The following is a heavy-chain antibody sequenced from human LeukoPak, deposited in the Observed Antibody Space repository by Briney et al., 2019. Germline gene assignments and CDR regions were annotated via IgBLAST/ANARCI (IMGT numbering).Heavy chain of an antibody. CDR1: GFTFSSYS. CDR2: ISSSSSTI. Sequence: PGGSLRLSCAASGFTFSSYSMNWVRQAPGKGLEWVSYISSSSSTIYYADSVKGRFTISRDNAKNSLYLQMNSLRAEDTAVYYCARGGYYDSSGYFPFYYWGQGTLDTVSS. J-gene: IGHJ4*02. D-gene: IGHD3-22*01. V-gene: IGHV3-48*01. CDR3: ARGGYYDSSGYFPFYY.